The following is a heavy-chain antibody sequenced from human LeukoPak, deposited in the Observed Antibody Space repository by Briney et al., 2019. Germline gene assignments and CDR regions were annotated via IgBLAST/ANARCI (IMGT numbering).Heavy chain of an antibody. J-gene: IGHJ4*02. CDR1: GGAFSGYY. V-gene: IGHV4-34*01. CDR2: INHRGST. CDR3: AGKAVAGPYFDY. Sequence: PSETLSLTCVVYGGAFSGYYWSWIRQPPGKWLEWIGEINHRGSTNYNPSLKSRVSISVDTSKNQFSLKLTSVTAADTAVYYCAGKAVAGPYFDYWGQGTLVTVSS. D-gene: IGHD6-19*01.